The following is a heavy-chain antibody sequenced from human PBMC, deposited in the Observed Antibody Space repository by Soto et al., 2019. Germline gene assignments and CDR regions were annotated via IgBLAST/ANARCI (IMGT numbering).Heavy chain of an antibody. CDR3: ARGRGGVKDYYGMDV. CDR2: IWYDGSNK. D-gene: IGHD3-10*01. CDR1: GFTFSSYG. Sequence: GGSLRLSCAASGFTFSSYGMHWVRQAPGKGLEWVAVIWYDGSNKYYADSVKGRFTISRDNSKNTLYLQMNSLRAEDTAVYYCARGRGGVKDYYGMDVWGQGTTVTVSS. J-gene: IGHJ6*02. V-gene: IGHV3-33*01.